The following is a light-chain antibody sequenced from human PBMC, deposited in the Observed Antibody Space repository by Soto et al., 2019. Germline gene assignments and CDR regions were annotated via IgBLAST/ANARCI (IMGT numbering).Light chain of an antibody. J-gene: IGLJ1*01. CDR2: DVT. Sequence: QSALTQPPSVSGSPGQSVAISCTGASSDVGSYNRVAWYQQPPGTAPKLIIYDVTNRPSGVPDRFSGSKSGNTASLTISGLQADDEADYYCKSFTTSSTYVFGTGTKVTVL. CDR3: KSFTTSSTYV. V-gene: IGLV2-18*02. CDR1: SSDVGSYNR.